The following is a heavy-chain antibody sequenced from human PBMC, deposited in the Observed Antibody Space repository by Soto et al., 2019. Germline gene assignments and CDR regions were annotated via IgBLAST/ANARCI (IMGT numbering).Heavy chain of an antibody. J-gene: IGHJ6*02. Sequence: QVQLVQSGAEVKKPGASVKVSCKASGYTFTSYDINWVRQATGQGLEWMGWMNPNSGNTGYAQKFQGRVTMTRNTSLSTAYMELSSLRSEDTAVYYCARGNWNDYYYYYGMDVWGQGTTVTVSS. V-gene: IGHV1-8*01. CDR3: ARGNWNDYYYYYGMDV. D-gene: IGHD1-1*01. CDR1: GYTFTSYD. CDR2: MNPNSGNT.